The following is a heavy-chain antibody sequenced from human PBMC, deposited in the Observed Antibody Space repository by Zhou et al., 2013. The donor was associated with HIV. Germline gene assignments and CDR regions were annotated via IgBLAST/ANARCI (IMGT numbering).Heavy chain of an antibody. CDR1: GGTFSSYV. CDR3: ARDQPKPYYYDSRGYYYNGHNWFDP. Sequence: QVQLVQSGAEVKKPGSSVKVSCKASGGTFSSYVITWVRQAPGQGLEWMGGIIPIFGTANYAQKFQGRVTITADESTSTVYMELSRLRSEDTAVYYCARDQPKPYYYDSRGYYYNGHNWFDPGAREPWSPSPQ. J-gene: IGHJ5*02. V-gene: IGHV1-69*12. D-gene: IGHD3-22*01. CDR2: IIPIFGTA.